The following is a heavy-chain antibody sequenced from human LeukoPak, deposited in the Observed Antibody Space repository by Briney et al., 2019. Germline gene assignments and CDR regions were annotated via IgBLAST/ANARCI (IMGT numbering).Heavy chain of an antibody. D-gene: IGHD2-2*01. J-gene: IGHJ3*02. CDR2: IYTSGST. CDR1: GGSISSYY. CDR3: ARGRLTYCSSTSCAFDI. Sequence: SETLSLTCTVSGGSISSYYWSWIRQPAGKGLEWIGRIYTSGSTNYNPSLKSRVTMSVDTSKNQFSLKLSSVTAADTAVYYCARGRLTYCSSTSCAFDIWGQGTMVTVSS. V-gene: IGHV4-4*07.